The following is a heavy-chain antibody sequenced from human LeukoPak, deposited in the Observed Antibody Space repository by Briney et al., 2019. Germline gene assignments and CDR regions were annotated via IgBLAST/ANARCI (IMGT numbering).Heavy chain of an antibody. Sequence: ASVKVSCKASGYTFTGYYMHWVRQAPGQGLEWMGWINPNSGGTNYAQKFQGRVTMTRDTSISTAYMELSRLRSDDTAVYYCARVGPRTVGATKILDYWGQGTLVTVSS. CDR1: GYTFTGYY. D-gene: IGHD1-26*01. V-gene: IGHV1-2*02. J-gene: IGHJ4*02. CDR3: ARVGPRTVGATKILDY. CDR2: INPNSGGT.